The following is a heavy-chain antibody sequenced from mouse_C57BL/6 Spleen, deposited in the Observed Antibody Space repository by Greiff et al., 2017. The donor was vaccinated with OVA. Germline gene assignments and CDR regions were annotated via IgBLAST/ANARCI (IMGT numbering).Heavy chain of an antibody. CDR2: IDPADGDT. CDR1: GFNIKDYY. Sequence: VQLQQSGAELVRPGASVKLSCTASGFNIKDYYMHWVKQRPEQGLEWIGRIDPADGDTEYAPKFQGKATMTADTSSNTAYLQLSSLTSEDTAVYYCTTGGGSSFYAMDYWGQGTSVTVSS. V-gene: IGHV14-1*01. CDR3: TTGGGSSFYAMDY. D-gene: IGHD1-1*01. J-gene: IGHJ4*01.